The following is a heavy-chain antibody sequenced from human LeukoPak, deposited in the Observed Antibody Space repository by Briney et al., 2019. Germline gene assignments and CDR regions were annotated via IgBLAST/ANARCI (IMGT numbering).Heavy chain of an antibody. D-gene: IGHD2-2*01. CDR3: ARIDCSSTSCYFDY. J-gene: IGHJ4*02. Sequence: ASVKVSCKAFGYTFTRYGVSWVRQAPGQGLEWMGWINPNSGGTNYAQKFQGRVTMTRDTSISTAYMELSRLRSDDTAVYYCARIDCSSTSCYFDYWGQGTLVTVSS. V-gene: IGHV1-2*02. CDR2: INPNSGGT. CDR1: GYTFTRYG.